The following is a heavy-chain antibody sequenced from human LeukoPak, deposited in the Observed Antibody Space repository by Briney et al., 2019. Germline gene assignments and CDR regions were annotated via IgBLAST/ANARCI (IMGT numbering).Heavy chain of an antibody. CDR1: GYTFTSYD. V-gene: IGHV1-8*01. Sequence: ASVKVSCKASGYTFTSYDMNWVRQATGQGLEWMGWMNRNSGNTGYAQKFQGRVTMTRNTSISTAYMELSSLRSEDKAVYYCARGPLTIYDDYVWGSYRNNWFDPWGQGTLVTVSS. CDR2: MNRNSGNT. CDR3: ARGPLTIYDDYVWGSYRNNWFDP. J-gene: IGHJ5*02. D-gene: IGHD3-16*02.